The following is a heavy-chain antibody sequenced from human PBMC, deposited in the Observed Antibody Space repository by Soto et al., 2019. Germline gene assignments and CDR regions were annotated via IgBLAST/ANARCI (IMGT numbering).Heavy chain of an antibody. V-gene: IGHV4-61*08. CDR2: IYYSGST. Sequence: PSETLSLTCTVSGGSISSGGYYWSWIRQHPGKGLEWIWYIYYSGSTNYNPSLKSRVTISVDTSKNQLSLKLSSVTAADTAVYYCARGAAADDGWFDPWGQGTLVTVSS. J-gene: IGHJ5*02. D-gene: IGHD6-13*01. CDR3: ARGAAADDGWFDP. CDR1: GGSISSGGYY.